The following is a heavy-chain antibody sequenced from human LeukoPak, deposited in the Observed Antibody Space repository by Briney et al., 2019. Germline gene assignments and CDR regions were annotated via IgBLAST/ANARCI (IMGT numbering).Heavy chain of an antibody. D-gene: IGHD4-23*01. CDR3: ASTNYDYGGNGFDY. Sequence: SETLSLTCTVSGGSISSYYWSWIRQPAGKGLEWIGRIYTSGSTNYNPSLKSRVTMSVDTSKNQFSLKLSSVTAADTAVYYCASTNYDYGGNGFDYWGQGTLVTASS. CDR1: GGSISSYY. J-gene: IGHJ4*02. CDR2: IYTSGST. V-gene: IGHV4-4*07.